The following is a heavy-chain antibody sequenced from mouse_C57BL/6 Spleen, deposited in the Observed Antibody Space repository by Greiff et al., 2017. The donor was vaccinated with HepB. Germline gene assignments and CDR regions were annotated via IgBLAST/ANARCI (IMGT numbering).Heavy chain of an antibody. D-gene: IGHD2-4*01. CDR2: IYPGSGST. J-gene: IGHJ4*01. Sequence: VQLQQPGAELVKPGASVKMSCKASGYTFTSYWITWVKQRPGQGLEWIGDIYPGSGSTNYNEKFKSKATLTVDTSSSTAYMQLNSLTSEDSAVYYCARPLYYDYPYAMDYWGQGTSVTVSS. CDR1: GYTFTSYW. V-gene: IGHV1-55*01. CDR3: ARPLYYDYPYAMDY.